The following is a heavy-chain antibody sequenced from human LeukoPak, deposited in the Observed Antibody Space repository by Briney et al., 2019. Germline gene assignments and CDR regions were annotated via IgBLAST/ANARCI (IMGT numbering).Heavy chain of an antibody. Sequence: PGGSLRLSCAASGFTFSSYGMHWVRQAPGKGLEWVAVIWYDGSNKYYADSVKGRFTISRDNSKNTLYLQMNSLRAEDTAVYYCAKDHEVDYGDQYYYYGMDVWGQGTTVTVSS. CDR3: AKDHEVDYGDQYYYYGMDV. CDR1: GFTFSSYG. V-gene: IGHV3-33*06. CDR2: IWYDGSNK. J-gene: IGHJ6*02. D-gene: IGHD4-17*01.